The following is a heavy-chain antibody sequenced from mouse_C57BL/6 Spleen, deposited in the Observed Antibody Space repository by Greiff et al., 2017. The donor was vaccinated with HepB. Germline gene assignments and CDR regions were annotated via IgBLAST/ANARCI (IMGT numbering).Heavy chain of an antibody. CDR3: ARSLTVIGYFDV. D-gene: IGHD1-1*01. V-gene: IGHV7-3*01. CDR1: GFTFTDYY. CDR2: IRNKANGYTT. Sequence: EVQLVESGGGLVQPGGSLSLSCAASGFTFTDYYMSWVRQPPGKALEWLGFIRNKANGYTTEYSASVKGRFTISRDNSQSILYLQMNALSAEDSATYYCARSLTVIGYFDVWGKGTTVTVSS. J-gene: IGHJ1*03.